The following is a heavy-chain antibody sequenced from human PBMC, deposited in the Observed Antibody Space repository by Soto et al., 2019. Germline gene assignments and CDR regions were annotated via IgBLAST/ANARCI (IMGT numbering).Heavy chain of an antibody. J-gene: IGHJ6*03. CDR1: GFTFSSYS. CDR3: ARDRVYSPPGVMDV. D-gene: IGHD4-4*01. CDR2: ISSSSSYI. Sequence: EVQLVESGGGLVKPGGSLRLSCAASGFTFSSYSMNWVRQAPGKGLEWVSSISSSSSYIYYADSVKGRFTISRDNAKNSLYLQMNSLRAEDTAVYYCARDRVYSPPGVMDVWGKGTTVTVSS. V-gene: IGHV3-21*01.